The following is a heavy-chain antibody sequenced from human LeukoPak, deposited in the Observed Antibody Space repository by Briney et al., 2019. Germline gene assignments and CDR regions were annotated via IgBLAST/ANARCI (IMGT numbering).Heavy chain of an antibody. CDR2: INPNSGGT. V-gene: IGHV1-2*02. J-gene: IGHJ5*02. D-gene: IGHD6-6*01. CDR3: ARDVGRIAARVRNWFDP. CDR1: GYTFTGYY. Sequence: ASVKVSCKASGYTFTGYYMHWVRQAPGQGLEWMGWINPNSGGTNYAQKFQGRVTMTRDTSISTAYMELSRLRPDDTAVYYCARDVGRIAARVRNWFDPWGQGTLVTVSS.